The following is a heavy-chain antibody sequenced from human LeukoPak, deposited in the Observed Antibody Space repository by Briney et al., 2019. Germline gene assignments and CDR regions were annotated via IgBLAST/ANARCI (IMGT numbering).Heavy chain of an antibody. Sequence: PGGSLRLSCAASGFTFSIYRMHWVRQAPGKGLVWVSRINDDGGDTTYADSVKGRFTISRDNAKNTLYLQMNSVRAEDTAVYYCTTDSGYTSPLWGQGTLVTVSS. CDR3: TTDSGYTSPL. V-gene: IGHV3-74*01. CDR2: INDDGGDT. CDR1: GFTFSIYR. J-gene: IGHJ4*02. D-gene: IGHD5-18*01.